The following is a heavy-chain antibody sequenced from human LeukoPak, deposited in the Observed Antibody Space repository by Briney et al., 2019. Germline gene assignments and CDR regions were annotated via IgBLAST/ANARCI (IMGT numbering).Heavy chain of an antibody. CDR1: GFTFSSYG. J-gene: IGHJ4*02. Sequence: GGSLRLSCAASGFTFSSYGMHWVRQAPGKGLERVAFIRYDGSNKYYADSAKGRFTISRDNSKNTLYLQMNSLRAEDTAVYYCAKDLRFLEWLPNYFDYWGQGTLVTVSS. CDR3: AKDLRFLEWLPNYFDY. CDR2: IRYDGSNK. D-gene: IGHD3-3*01. V-gene: IGHV3-30*02.